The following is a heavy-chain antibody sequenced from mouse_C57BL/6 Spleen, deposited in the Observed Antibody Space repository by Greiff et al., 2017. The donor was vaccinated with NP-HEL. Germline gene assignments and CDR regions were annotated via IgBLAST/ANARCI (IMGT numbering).Heavy chain of an antibody. J-gene: IGHJ4*01. Sequence: QVQLKESGAELMKPGASVKLSCKATGYTFTGYWIEWVKQRPGHGLEWIGEILPGSGSTNYNEKFKGKATFTADTSSNTAYMQLSSLTTEDSAIYYCARSPYYYGRGGYAMDYWGQGTSVTVSS. CDR1: GYTFTGYW. CDR3: ARSPYYYGRGGYAMDY. CDR2: ILPGSGST. D-gene: IGHD1-1*01. V-gene: IGHV1-9*01.